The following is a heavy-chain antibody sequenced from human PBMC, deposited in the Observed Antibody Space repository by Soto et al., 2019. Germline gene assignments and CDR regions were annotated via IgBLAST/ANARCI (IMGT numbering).Heavy chain of an antibody. CDR3: AKGSGTPPPYYYYYYYMDV. Sequence: PGGSLRLSCAASGFTFSSYGMHWVRQAPGKGLEWVAVISYDGSNKYYADSVKGRFTISRDNPKNTLYLQMNSLRAEDTAVYYCAKGSGTPPPYYYYYYYMDVWGKGTTVTVSS. CDR1: GFTFSSYG. CDR2: ISYDGSNK. V-gene: IGHV3-30*18. D-gene: IGHD3-3*01. J-gene: IGHJ6*03.